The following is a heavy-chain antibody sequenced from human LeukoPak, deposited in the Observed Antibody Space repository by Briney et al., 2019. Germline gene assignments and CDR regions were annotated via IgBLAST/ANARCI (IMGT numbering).Heavy chain of an antibody. CDR2: ISWNSNSI. CDR1: GFTFDDYA. Sequence: GGSLRLSCAASGFTFDDYAMHWVRQAPGKGLEWVSGISWNSNSIAYADSVKGRFTIPRDNAKNSTYLQMNSLRAEDLALYYCAKDNGPYNYAYPFDYWGQGTLVTVSS. J-gene: IGHJ4*02. V-gene: IGHV3-9*03. D-gene: IGHD3-10*01. CDR3: AKDNGPYNYAYPFDY.